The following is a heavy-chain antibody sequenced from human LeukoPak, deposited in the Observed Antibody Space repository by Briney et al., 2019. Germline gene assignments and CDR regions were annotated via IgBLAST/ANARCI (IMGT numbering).Heavy chain of an antibody. Sequence: PGGSLRLSCVVSGLTFSRYSMSWVVQPPGKGLEWVSGISAGGGNAWYPDSVKGRFTISRDNSKNTLFLQMDSLRVEDTAIYYCAKDAAGPEYWGQGTRVTVSS. CDR3: AKDAAGPEY. CDR2: ISAGGGNA. D-gene: IGHD6-13*01. J-gene: IGHJ4*02. V-gene: IGHV3-23*01. CDR1: GLTFSRYS.